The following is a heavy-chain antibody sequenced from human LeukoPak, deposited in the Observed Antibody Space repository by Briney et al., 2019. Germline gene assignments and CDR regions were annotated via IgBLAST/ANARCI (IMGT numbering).Heavy chain of an antibody. CDR1: GGTFSSYA. CDR3: AKDPRHRLVWFGEETHFYYMDV. V-gene: IGHV1-69*06. D-gene: IGHD3-10*01. Sequence: SVKVSCKASGGTFSSYAISWVRQAPGQGLEWMGGIIPIFGTANYAQKFQGRVTITADKSTSTAYMELRSLRSDDTAVYYCAKDPRHRLVWFGEETHFYYMDVWGKGTTVTISS. CDR2: IIPIFGTA. J-gene: IGHJ6*03.